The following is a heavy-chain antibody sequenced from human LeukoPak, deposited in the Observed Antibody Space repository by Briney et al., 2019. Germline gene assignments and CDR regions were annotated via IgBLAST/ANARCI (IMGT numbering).Heavy chain of an antibody. CDR2: IYYRGTT. D-gene: IGHD5-12*01. CDR3: ARLPRYGGYDHFDY. J-gene: IGHJ4*02. Sequence: SETLSLTCTVSGDSIDSYYWSWIRQPPGKGLEWIGYIYYRGTTSYNPFLKSRVTISVDTSKNQFSLKLNSVTAADKAVYYCARLPRYGGYDHFDYWGQGILVIVSS. CDR1: GDSIDSYY. V-gene: IGHV4-59*12.